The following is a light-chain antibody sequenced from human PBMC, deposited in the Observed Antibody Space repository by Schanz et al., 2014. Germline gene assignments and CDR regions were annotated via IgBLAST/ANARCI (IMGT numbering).Light chain of an antibody. CDR3: QQYNNWPVT. J-gene: IGKJ3*01. CDR1: QSVSSN. V-gene: IGKV3-15*01. Sequence: EIVVTQSPATLALSPGERATLSCRASQSVSSNLAWYQQKPGQAPRLLIDGASTRATGIPARFSGSGSGTEFTLTISSLQSEDVAVYYCQQYNNWPVTFGPGTKVDIK. CDR2: GAS.